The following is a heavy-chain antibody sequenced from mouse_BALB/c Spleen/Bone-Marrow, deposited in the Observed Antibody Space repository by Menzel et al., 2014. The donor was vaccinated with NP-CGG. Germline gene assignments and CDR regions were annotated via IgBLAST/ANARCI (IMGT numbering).Heavy chain of an antibody. V-gene: IGHV14-3*02. CDR2: IDPANGNT. Sequence: VQLQQPGAELVKPGASVKLSCTASGFNIKDTYMHWVKQRPEQGLEWIGRIDPANGNTKYDPKFQGRATVTADTSSSTAYLQLSSLTSEEAAVYYCARYYYRTMDYWGQGTSVTVSS. D-gene: IGHD1-1*01. J-gene: IGHJ4*01. CDR3: ARYYYRTMDY. CDR1: GFNIKDTY.